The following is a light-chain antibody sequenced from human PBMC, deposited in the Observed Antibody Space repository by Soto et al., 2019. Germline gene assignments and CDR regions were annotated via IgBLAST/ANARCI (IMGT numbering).Light chain of an antibody. V-gene: IGKV3-15*01. CDR3: QQVSMWPQWA. Sequence: EIVMTQSPVTLSVSRGERATLSCRASQRVSRNVAWYQQKPGQAPRLLSYSASIRATGIPARFSGSGSGTEFTLTVSGLQSDYFAVYYCQQVSMWPQWAFGQGTKVEVK. J-gene: IGKJ1*01. CDR2: SAS. CDR1: QRVSRN.